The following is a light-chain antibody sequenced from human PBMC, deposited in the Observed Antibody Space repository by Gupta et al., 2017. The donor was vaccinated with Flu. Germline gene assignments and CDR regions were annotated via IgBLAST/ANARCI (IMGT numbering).Light chain of an antibody. CDR3: QVWDPISDHYV. Sequence: SYMLTQPPSVSVAPGQTASITCGGNNIGSKSVHWYQQKPGQAPVLVIYDDRDRPTGIPERFSGSNSGNTAALTTSTVEAGDEADYYCQVWDPISDHYVFGAGTKVTVL. V-gene: IGLV3-21*02. J-gene: IGLJ1*01. CDR2: DDR. CDR1: NIGSKS.